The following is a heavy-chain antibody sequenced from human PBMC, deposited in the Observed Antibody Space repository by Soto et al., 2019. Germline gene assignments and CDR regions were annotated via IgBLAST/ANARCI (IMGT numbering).Heavy chain of an antibody. J-gene: IGHJ4*02. Sequence: SGGSLRPSFAGSGFTFSAYGMNWVRQAPGKGLEWVSAISGSGGSTYYADSVKGRFTISRDNSKNTLYLQMNSLRAEDTAVYYCAKGYCSGGSCYLLDYWGQGTLVTVSS. D-gene: IGHD2-15*01. V-gene: IGHV3-23*01. CDR2: ISGSGGST. CDR3: AKGYCSGGSCYLLDY. CDR1: GFTFSAYG.